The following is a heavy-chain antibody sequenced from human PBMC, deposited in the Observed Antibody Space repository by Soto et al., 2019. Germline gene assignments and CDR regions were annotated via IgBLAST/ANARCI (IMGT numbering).Heavy chain of an antibody. CDR1: GYTFTSYY. CDR2: INPSGGSK. CDR3: ARDQKRVVVAATLDYYYYGMDV. J-gene: IGHJ6*02. D-gene: IGHD2-15*01. V-gene: IGHV1-46*01. Sequence: QVQLVQSGAEVKKPGASVKVSCKASGYTFTSYYMHWVRQAPGQGLEWMGIINPSGGSKSYAQNFQGKLTITRDTSTSTVYMELSSLRSEDTAVYYCARDQKRVVVAATLDYYYYGMDVWGQGTKVNVS.